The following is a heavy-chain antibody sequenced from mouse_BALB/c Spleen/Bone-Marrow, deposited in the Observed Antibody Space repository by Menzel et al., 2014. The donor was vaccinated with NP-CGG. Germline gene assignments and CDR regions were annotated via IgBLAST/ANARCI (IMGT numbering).Heavy chain of an antibody. J-gene: IGHJ4*01. CDR3: ARDTGTRAMDF. Sequence: VQRVKTRRGLGQTGGSLRLSCATYGFTFSDFYMEWVRQPPGKRLEWIAASRNKANDYTTEYSASLKGRLIVSRDTSQSILYHQMNAVRAEDTAIYYCARDTGTRAMDFWGQGTSVAIYS. V-gene: IGHV7-1*02. CDR2: SRNKANDYTT. D-gene: IGHD4-1*01. CDR1: GFTFSDFY.